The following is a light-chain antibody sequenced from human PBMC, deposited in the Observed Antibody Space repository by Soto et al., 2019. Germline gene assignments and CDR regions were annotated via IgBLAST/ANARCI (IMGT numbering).Light chain of an antibody. CDR2: DVT. V-gene: IGLV2-11*01. Sequence: QSALTQPRSVSGSPGQSVTISCTGTSSDVGRYNYVSWYQQHPGKAPKLIIYDVTKRPSGVPDRFSGSKSGNTASLTISGLQAEGEADYYCCSYAGSYTHVFGTGTKLTVL. J-gene: IGLJ1*01. CDR1: SSDVGRYNY. CDR3: CSYAGSYTHV.